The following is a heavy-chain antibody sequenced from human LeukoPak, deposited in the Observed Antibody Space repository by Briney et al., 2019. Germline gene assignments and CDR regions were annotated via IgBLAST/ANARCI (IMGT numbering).Heavy chain of an antibody. J-gene: IGHJ4*02. CDR2: IYSGGST. CDR1: GFTVSSNY. Sequence: AGGSLRLSCAASGFTVSSNYMSWVRQAPGKGLEWVSVIYSGGSTYYADSVKGRFTISRDNSKNTLYLQMNSLRAEDTAVYYCAKVEGYSGYVVRHGFSIDYWGQGTLVTVSS. D-gene: IGHD5-12*01. V-gene: IGHV3-53*01. CDR3: AKVEGYSGYVVRHGFSIDY.